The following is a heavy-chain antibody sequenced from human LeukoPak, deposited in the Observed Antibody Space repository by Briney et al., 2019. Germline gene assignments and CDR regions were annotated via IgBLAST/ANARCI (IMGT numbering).Heavy chain of an antibody. Sequence: PGGSLRLSYAASGFTFSSYAMHWVRQAPGKGLEWVAVISYDGSNKYYADSVKGRFTISRDNSKNTLYLQMNCLRAEDTAVYYCAKDIGETVWFGELLGYFDYWGQGTLVTVSS. CDR3: AKDIGETVWFGELLGYFDY. CDR1: GFTFSSYA. J-gene: IGHJ4*02. D-gene: IGHD3-10*01. V-gene: IGHV3-30*04. CDR2: ISYDGSNK.